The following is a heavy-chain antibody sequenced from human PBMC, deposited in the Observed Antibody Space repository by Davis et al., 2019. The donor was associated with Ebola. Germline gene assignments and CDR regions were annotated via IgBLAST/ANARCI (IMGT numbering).Heavy chain of an antibody. CDR1: GSTFSSYA. J-gene: IGHJ4*02. CDR2: IGGGGANT. Sequence: GESLKISCADSGSTFSSYAMTWVRQAPGKGLEWVSTIGGGGANTYYADSVKGRFTISRDNSRNTLSLQMNSLRVDDTAVYYCARDLWFGELSDCWGQGTMVTVSS. D-gene: IGHD3-10*01. CDR3: ARDLWFGELSDC. V-gene: IGHV3-23*01.